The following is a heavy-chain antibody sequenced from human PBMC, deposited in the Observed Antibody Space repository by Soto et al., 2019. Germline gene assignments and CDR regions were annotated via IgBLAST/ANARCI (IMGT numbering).Heavy chain of an antibody. D-gene: IGHD1-1*01. J-gene: IGHJ6*02. CDR2: ISYEGSNT. Sequence: GGSLRLSCVASGFTFDTYGIHWVRQAPGKGLQWVALISYEGSNTYYTDSVRGRFTISRDNSKNTLYLQINALRPEDTGVYYCARVTPGNNLYYFSGLDVWGQGTSVTVSS. CDR3: ARVTPGNNLYYFSGLDV. CDR1: GFTFDTYG. V-gene: IGHV3-30-3*01.